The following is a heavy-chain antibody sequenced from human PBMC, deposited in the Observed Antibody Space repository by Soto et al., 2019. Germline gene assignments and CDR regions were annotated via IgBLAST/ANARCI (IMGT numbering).Heavy chain of an antibody. CDR1: GYTFTSYG. CDR2: ISAYNGNT. V-gene: IGHV1-18*04. J-gene: IGHJ5*02. Sequence: ASVKVSCKASGYTFTSYGISWVRQAPGQRLEWMGWISAYNGNTNYAQKLQGRVTMTTDTSTSTAYMEPRSLRSDDTAVYYCARDGRWEATSPYNWFDPWGQGTLVTVSS. D-gene: IGHD1-26*01. CDR3: ARDGRWEATSPYNWFDP.